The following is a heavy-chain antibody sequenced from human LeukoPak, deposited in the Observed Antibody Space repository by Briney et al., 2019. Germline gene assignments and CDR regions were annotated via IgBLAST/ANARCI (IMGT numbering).Heavy chain of an antibody. CDR1: GGSFSGYY. CDR3: ARWGSGWYYFDY. J-gene: IGHJ4*02. V-gene: IGHV4-34*01. D-gene: IGHD6-19*01. Sequence: SETLSLTCAVYGGSFSGYYWSWIRQPPGKGLEWIGEINHSGSTNYNPSLKSRVTISIDTSKNQFSLKLTSVTAADTAVYYCARWGSGWYYFDYWGQGTLVTVSS. CDR2: INHSGST.